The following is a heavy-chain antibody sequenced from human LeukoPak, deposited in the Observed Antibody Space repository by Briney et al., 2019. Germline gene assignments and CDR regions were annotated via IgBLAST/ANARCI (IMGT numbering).Heavy chain of an antibody. D-gene: IGHD6-19*01. V-gene: IGHV1-18*01. CDR3: ARGRLKRVPFTKVAGALDY. J-gene: IGHJ4*02. CDR2: IGTYNGNT. CDR1: GYTFRNYG. Sequence: GASVKVSCKAPGYTFRNYGITWVRQAPGQGLEWMGWIGTYNGNTDYAQKFQGRVIMTADTSTTTAHMELRSLRSDDTAVYYCARGRLKRVPFTKVAGALDYWGQGTRVTVSS.